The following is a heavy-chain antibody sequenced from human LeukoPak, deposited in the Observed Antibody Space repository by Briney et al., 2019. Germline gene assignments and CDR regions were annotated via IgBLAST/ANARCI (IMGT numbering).Heavy chain of an antibody. CDR2: IWYDGSTK. V-gene: IGHV3-33*08. D-gene: IGHD3-9*01. CDR1: GFTFSSYA. J-gene: IGHJ5*02. Sequence: GGSLRLSCAASGFTFSSYAMSWVRQAPGKGLEWVAIIWYDGSTKYYADSVKGRFTISRDNSKNTLYLQMNSLRDEDTAVYYCARGLRYFDWSQNWFDPWGQGTLVTVSS. CDR3: ARGLRYFDWSQNWFDP.